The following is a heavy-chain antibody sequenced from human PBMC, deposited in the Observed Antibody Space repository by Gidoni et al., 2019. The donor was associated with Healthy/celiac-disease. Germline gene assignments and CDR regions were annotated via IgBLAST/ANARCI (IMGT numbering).Heavy chain of an antibody. CDR3: AREDGYSYSY. CDR2: IYHSGST. J-gene: IGHJ4*02. V-gene: IGHV4-38-2*02. Sequence: QVQLQESGPGLVKPSETLSLTCAVSGYSISSGYYWGWIRQPPGKGLEWIGSIYHSGSTYYNPSLKSRVTISVDTSKNQFSLKLSSVTAADTAVYYCAREDGYSYSYWGQGTLVTVSS. CDR1: GYSISSGYY. D-gene: IGHD5-18*01.